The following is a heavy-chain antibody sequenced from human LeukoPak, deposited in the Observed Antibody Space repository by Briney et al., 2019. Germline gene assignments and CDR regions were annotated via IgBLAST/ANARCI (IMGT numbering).Heavy chain of an antibody. D-gene: IGHD1-26*01. CDR1: GFTFTSSA. V-gene: IGHV1-58*01. Sequence: SVKVSCKASGFTFTSSAVQWVRQARGQRLEWIGWIVVGSGNTNYVQKFQERVTITRDMSTSTAYMELSSLRSEDTAVYYCAADDVQRGSYPNWFDPWGQGTLVTVSS. CDR2: IVVGSGNT. CDR3: AADDVQRGSYPNWFDP. J-gene: IGHJ5*02.